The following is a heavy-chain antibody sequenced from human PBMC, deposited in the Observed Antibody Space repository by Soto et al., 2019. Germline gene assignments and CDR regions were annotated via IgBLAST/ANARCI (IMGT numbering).Heavy chain of an antibody. V-gene: IGHV4-34*01. CDR3: ARDKITGLFDY. CDR2: INHSGST. D-gene: IGHD2-8*02. CDR1: GGSFSACD. Sequence: QVQLQQWGAGLLKPSETLSLTCAVYGGSFSACDWTWIRQPPGTGLEWIGEINHSGSTNYNPSLKSRVTISVDTSKNQFSLKLTSVTAADTAVYYCARDKITGLFDYWGQGTLVTVSS. J-gene: IGHJ4*02.